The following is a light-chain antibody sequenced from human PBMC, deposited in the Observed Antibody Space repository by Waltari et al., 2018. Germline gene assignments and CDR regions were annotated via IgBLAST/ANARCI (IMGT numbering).Light chain of an antibody. CDR3: CSYAGSYTPWV. CDR1: SSDVGGYNY. J-gene: IGLJ3*02. V-gene: IGLV2-11*01. CDR2: DVN. Sequence: QSALTQPRSVSGSPGQSVTISCTGTSSDVGGYNYVSWYEQHPGKAPKLMIYDVNKRPPGVPERFSGSKSGNTPSLTISGLQTEDEADYYCCSYAGSYTPWVFGGGTKLTVL.